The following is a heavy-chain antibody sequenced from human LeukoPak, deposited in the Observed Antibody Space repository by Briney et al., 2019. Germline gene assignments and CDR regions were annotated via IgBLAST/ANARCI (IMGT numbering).Heavy chain of an antibody. CDR3: ARRTSGGYSGYIDR. V-gene: IGHV4-39*01. CDR1: GGSISSSSYY. CDR2: IDHSGNT. Sequence: SETLSLTCTVSGGSISSSSYYWGWIRQPPGKGLEFIGSIDHSGNTNYNSSLKSRVTISADTSRNQFSLKLRSVTAADTAVYYCARRTSGGYSGYIDRWGQGTLVSVSS. D-gene: IGHD5-12*01. J-gene: IGHJ5*02.